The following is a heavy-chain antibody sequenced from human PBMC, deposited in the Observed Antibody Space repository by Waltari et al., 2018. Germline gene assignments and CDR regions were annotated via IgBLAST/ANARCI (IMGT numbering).Heavy chain of an antibody. D-gene: IGHD3-3*01. CDR3: ASISRRPHTIFGGNWYFDL. CDR2: IYTSGST. Sequence: QVQLQESGPGLVKPSETLSLTCTVSGGSISSYYWSWIRQPAGKGLEWIGRIYTSGSTNYNPSLKSRVTMSVDTSKNQFSLKLSSVTAADTAVYYCASISRRPHTIFGGNWYFDLWGRGTLVTVSS. CDR1: GGSISSYY. J-gene: IGHJ2*01. V-gene: IGHV4-4*07.